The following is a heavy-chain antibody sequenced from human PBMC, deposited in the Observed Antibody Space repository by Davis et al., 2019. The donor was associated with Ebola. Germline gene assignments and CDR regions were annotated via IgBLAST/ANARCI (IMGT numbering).Heavy chain of an antibody. D-gene: IGHD6-13*01. CDR3: ARGPIARPLDY. CDR2: ISWNSGSI. V-gene: IGHV3-9*01. CDR1: GFTFDDYA. J-gene: IGHJ4*02. Sequence: SLKISCAASGFTFDDYAMHWVRQAPGKGLEWVSGISWNSGSIGYADSVKGRFTISRDNAKNSLYLQMNSLRAEDTALYYCARGPIARPLDYWGQGTLVTVYS.